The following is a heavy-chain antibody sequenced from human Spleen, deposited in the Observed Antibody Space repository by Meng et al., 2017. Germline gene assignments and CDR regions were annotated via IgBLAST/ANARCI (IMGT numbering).Heavy chain of an antibody. J-gene: IGHJ4*02. CDR1: GFSSHSYN. Sequence: VHDALSVAAVREPWLSLRDPCKPSGFSSHSYNTHCVRQAPRQRPEWMGHINPNIGDTVYAKKYQARVSRTGTTSTSTSYVQLSSLRSDDTAVYDSVSDENISLAKLSGDYWGQGTMVTVSS. V-gene: IGHV1-2*06. D-gene: IGHD1-7*01. CDR3: VSDENISLAKLSGDY. CDR2: INPNIGDT.